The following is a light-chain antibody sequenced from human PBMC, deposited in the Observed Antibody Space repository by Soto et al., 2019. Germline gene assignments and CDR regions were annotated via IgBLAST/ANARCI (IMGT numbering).Light chain of an antibody. J-gene: IGLJ2*01. Sequence: QSARTQPASVSGSPGQSITISCTGTNSDVGGYNYVSWYQQHPGKAPKLLIFDVTNRPSGVSDRFSGSKSGNTASLTISGLQAEDEADYYCSSYTSSSPLFGGGTKLTVL. CDR2: DVT. V-gene: IGLV2-14*03. CDR1: NSDVGGYNY. CDR3: SSYTSSSPL.